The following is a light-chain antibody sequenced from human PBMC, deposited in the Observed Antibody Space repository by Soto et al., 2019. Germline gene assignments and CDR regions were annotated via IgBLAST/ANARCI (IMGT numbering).Light chain of an antibody. CDR3: SSYTSSSSYV. CDR1: SSDVGGYNY. V-gene: IGLV2-14*01. J-gene: IGLJ1*01. Sequence: QSVLTQPASVSGSPGQSITISCPGTSSDVGGYNYVSWYQQHPGKAPKLMIYDVSNRPSGVSNRFSGSKSGNTASLTISGLQAEDEADYYCSSYTSSSSYVFGTGTKVNRP. CDR2: DVS.